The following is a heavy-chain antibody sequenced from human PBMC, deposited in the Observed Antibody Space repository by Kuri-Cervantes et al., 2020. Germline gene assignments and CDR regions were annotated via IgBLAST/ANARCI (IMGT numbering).Heavy chain of an antibody. D-gene: IGHD6-19*01. V-gene: IGHV4-59*11. Sequence: SETLSLTCTVSGGSMSSHYWTWIRQSPGKGLEWIGYIYYTGTTNYNPSLKSRVIISVDTSKNQFSLKLSSVTAADTAVYYCARVGSSGWYAGYWGQGTLVTVSS. J-gene: IGHJ4*02. CDR1: GGSMSSHY. CDR2: IYYTGTT. CDR3: ARVGSSGWYAGY.